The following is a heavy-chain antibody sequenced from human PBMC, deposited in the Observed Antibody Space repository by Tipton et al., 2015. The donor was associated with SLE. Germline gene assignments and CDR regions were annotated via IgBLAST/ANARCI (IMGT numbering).Heavy chain of an antibody. CDR3: AREREYYYGSGTTNGMDV. CDR1: GGSISSGGYY. D-gene: IGHD3-10*01. V-gene: IGHV4-31*02. CDR2: IYYSGST. Sequence: LRLSCTVSGGSISSGGYYWSWIRQHPGKGLEWIGYIYYSGSTYYNPSLKSRVTISVDTSKNQFSLKLSSVTAADTAVYYCAREREYYYGSGTTNGMDVWGQGTTVTVSS. J-gene: IGHJ6*02.